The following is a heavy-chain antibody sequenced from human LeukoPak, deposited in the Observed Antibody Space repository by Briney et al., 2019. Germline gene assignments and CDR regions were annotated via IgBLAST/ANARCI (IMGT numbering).Heavy chain of an antibody. CDR2: INPSGGST. CDR1: GYIFTSYY. CDR3: AREGGPSYSGSSYGMDV. D-gene: IGHD1-26*01. Sequence: ASVKVSCKASGYIFTSYYVHWVRQAPGQGLEWMGIINPSGGSTNYAQKFQGRVTMTRDTSTSTVYMELSSLRSEDTAVYYCAREGGPSYSGSSYGMDVWGQGTTVTVSS. J-gene: IGHJ6*02. V-gene: IGHV1-46*01.